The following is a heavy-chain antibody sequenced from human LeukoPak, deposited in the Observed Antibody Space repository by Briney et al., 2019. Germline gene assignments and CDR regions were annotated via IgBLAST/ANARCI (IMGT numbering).Heavy chain of an antibody. Sequence: ASVKVSCKASGYTFTGYYMHWVRQAPGQGLEWMGWISGYKGNTNYAQKLQGRVTMTTDTSTSTAYMELRSLGSDEAAVYYCARVGLLTGYYFFDYWGQGTLVTVSS. CDR1: GYTFTGYY. CDR2: ISGYKGNT. D-gene: IGHD3-9*01. CDR3: ARVGLLTGYYFFDY. J-gene: IGHJ4*02. V-gene: IGHV1-18*04.